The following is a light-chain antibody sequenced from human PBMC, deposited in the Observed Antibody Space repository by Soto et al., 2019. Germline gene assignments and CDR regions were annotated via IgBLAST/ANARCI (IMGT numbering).Light chain of an antibody. CDR3: MQALQTHGVT. V-gene: IGKV2-28*01. J-gene: IGKJ3*01. CDR2: LGS. CDR1: QSLLHSNGCNY. Sequence: DIVMTQSPLSLPVTPGEPASISCRSSQSLLHSNGCNYLDWYLQKPGQSPQLLIYLGSNRASGVPDRFSGSGSGTDFTLKISRVEAEDVGVYYCMQALQTHGVTFGLGTKVDIK.